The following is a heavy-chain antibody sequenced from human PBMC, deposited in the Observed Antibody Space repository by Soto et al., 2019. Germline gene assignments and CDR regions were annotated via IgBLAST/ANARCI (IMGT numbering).Heavy chain of an antibody. CDR2: ISTSGGTT. V-gene: IGHV3-23*01. D-gene: IGHD6-19*01. J-gene: IGHJ4*02. CDR3: AKPSFTSGWYRGFDY. Sequence: GGSLRLSCAASGFTFSSYAMNWVRQAPGKGREWVSVISTSGGTTYYADSVKGRFTISRDNSKNTLYLQMNSLRAEDTAVYYCAKPSFTSGWYRGFDYWGQGTLVTVSS. CDR1: GFTFSSYA.